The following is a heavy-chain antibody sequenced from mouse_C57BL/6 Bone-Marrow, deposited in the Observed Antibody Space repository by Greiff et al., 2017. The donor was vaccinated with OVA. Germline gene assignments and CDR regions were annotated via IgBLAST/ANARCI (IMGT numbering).Heavy chain of an antibody. CDR2: IHPNSGST. CDR1: GYTFTSYW. J-gene: IGHJ2*01. CDR3: ARDDYDGDFDY. V-gene: IGHV1-64*01. D-gene: IGHD2-4*01. Sequence: VQLQPPGAELVKPGASVKLSCKASGYTFTSYWMHWVKQRPGQGLEWIGMIHPNSGSTNYNEKFKSKATLTVDKSSSTAYMQLSSLTSEDSAVYYCARDDYDGDFDYWGQGTTLTVSS.